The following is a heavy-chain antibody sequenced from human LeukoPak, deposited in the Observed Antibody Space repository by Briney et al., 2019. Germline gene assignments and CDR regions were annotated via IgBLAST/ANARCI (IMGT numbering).Heavy chain of an antibody. V-gene: IGHV4-59*11. J-gene: IGHJ4*02. CDR2: IYYSGST. D-gene: IGHD1-7*01. Sequence: SETLSLTCTVSGGSISSHYWSWIRQPPGKGLEWIGYIYYSGSTNYNPSLKSRVTISVDTSKNQFSLKLSSMTAADTAVYYCARSQNWNYADYWGQGTLVTVSS. CDR3: ARSQNWNYADY. CDR1: GGSISSHY.